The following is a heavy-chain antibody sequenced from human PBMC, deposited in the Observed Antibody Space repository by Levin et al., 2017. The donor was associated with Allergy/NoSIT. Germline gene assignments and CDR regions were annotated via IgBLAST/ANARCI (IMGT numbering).Heavy chain of an antibody. CDR2: INSADDT. J-gene: IGHJ6*02. D-gene: IGHD6-19*01. Sequence: GESLKISCAASGFIFSTYDMHWVRQGTGRGLEWVSSINSADDTYYPASVKGRFTISRDNAKNSFYLQMNSLRVGDSAVYYCARDSAGDGSGYGMDVWGQGTTVTVSS. CDR1: GFIFSTYD. CDR3: ARDSAGDGSGYGMDV. V-gene: IGHV3-13*01.